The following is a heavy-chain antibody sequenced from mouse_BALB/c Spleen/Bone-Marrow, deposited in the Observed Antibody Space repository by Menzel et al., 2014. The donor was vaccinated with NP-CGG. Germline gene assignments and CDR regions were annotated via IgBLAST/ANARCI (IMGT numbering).Heavy chain of an antibody. CDR1: GFDFSRYW. J-gene: IGHJ3*01. V-gene: IGHV4-1*02. D-gene: IGHD1-2*01. Sequence: EVQGVESGGGLVQPGGSLKLPCAASGFDFSRYWMSWVRRAPGKGLEWIGEINPDSNTINYTPSLKDKFIISRDNAKNTLYLQMSKVRSEDTALYYCVRLGYYGSFAYWGQGTLVTVSA. CDR3: VRLGYYGSFAY. CDR2: INPDSNTI.